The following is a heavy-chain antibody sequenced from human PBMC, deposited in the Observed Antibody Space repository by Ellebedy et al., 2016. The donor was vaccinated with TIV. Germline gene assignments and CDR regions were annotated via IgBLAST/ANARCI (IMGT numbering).Heavy chain of an antibody. D-gene: IGHD5-12*01. V-gene: IGHV4-39*07. Sequence: MPSETLSLTCTVSADSISGSNYFWGWIRQPPGKGLEWIGSLSYGGESYFDPSLKSRVTMSLETSKNQFSLKVNSVTAADTAIYYCASHRGFYSGWSFDYWGQGTLITVSS. CDR2: LSYGGES. J-gene: IGHJ4*02. CDR3: ASHRGFYSGWSFDY. CDR1: ADSISGSNYF.